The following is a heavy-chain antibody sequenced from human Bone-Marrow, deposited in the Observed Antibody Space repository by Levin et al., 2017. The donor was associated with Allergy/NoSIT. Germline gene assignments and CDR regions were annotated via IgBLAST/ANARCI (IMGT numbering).Heavy chain of an antibody. CDR1: GFTFSSYA. D-gene: IGHD5-12*01. J-gene: IGHJ5*02. V-gene: IGHV3-30-3*01. CDR3: ARGYSGYDPANWFDP. Sequence: GESLKISCAASGFTFSSYAMHWVRQAPGKGLEWVAVISYDGSNKYYADSVKGRFTISRDNSKNTLYLQMNSLRAEDTAVYYCARGYSGYDPANWFDPWGQGTLVTVSS. CDR2: ISYDGSNK.